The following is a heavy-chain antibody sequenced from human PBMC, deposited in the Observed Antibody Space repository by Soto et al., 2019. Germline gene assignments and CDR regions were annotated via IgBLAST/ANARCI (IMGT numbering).Heavy chain of an antibody. V-gene: IGHV1-3*01. CDR1: GYTFTSYA. Sequence: GASVKVSCKASGYTFTSYAMHWVRQAPGQRLEWMGWINAGNGNTKYSQKFQGRVTITRDTSASTAYMELSSLRSEDTAVYYCARDTISITMIVAVRGYFAYWGQGTLVTVSS. CDR3: ARDTISITMIVAVRGYFAY. J-gene: IGHJ4*02. D-gene: IGHD3-22*01. CDR2: INAGNGNT.